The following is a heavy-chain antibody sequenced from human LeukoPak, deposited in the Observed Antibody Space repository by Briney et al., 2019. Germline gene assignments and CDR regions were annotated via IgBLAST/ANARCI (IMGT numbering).Heavy chain of an antibody. Sequence: GGSLRLSCAASGFTFDDYGMSWVRQAPGKGLEWVSGINWNGGSTGYADSVKGRFTISRDNAKNSLYLQMNSLRAEDTALYYCARLNSIAVAGTVDYGGQGTLVTVSS. D-gene: IGHD6-19*01. CDR2: INWNGGST. CDR1: GFTFDDYG. V-gene: IGHV3-20*04. J-gene: IGHJ4*02. CDR3: ARLNSIAVAGTVDY.